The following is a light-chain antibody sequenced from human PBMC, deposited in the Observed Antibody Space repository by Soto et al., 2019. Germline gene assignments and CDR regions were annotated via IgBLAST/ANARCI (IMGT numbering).Light chain of an antibody. CDR3: QQYDSYSWT. CDR2: DAS. Sequence: DTQMTQSPSTLSGSLGDRVTITCRASRSISNWVAWYQQKPGKAPKLLISDASDLERGAPSRFSGTGSGTEFTLTISSLQPDDFATCYCQQYDSYSWTFGQGTKVDIK. CDR1: RSISNW. V-gene: IGKV1-5*01. J-gene: IGKJ1*01.